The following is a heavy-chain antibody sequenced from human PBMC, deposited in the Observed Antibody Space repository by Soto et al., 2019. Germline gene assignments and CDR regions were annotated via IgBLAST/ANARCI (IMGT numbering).Heavy chain of an antibody. D-gene: IGHD3-22*01. V-gene: IGHV4-4*02. CDR1: GGSFTSNNW. J-gene: IGHJ4*02. CDR3: ARGRYLDSSDYWVANLPFDH. CDR2: IYRTGST. Sequence: SETLSLTCAVSGGSFTSNNWWTWVRQPPGQGLEWIGEIYRTGSTNYNPSLKSRVTISLDKSENQFSLQVTSLTAADTALYYCARGRYLDSSDYWVANLPFDHWGLGTLVTVSS.